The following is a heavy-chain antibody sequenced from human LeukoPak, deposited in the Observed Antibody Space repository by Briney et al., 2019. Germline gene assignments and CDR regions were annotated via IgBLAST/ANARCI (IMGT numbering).Heavy chain of an antibody. CDR2: FYYSGST. V-gene: IGHV4-59*08. CDR3: ATTYRFGELFFDY. CDR1: DDSMFSYY. Sequence: PSETLSLTCTVSDDSMFSYYWSWIRQPPGKGLECIGYFYYSGSTNYNPSLKSRVTISVDTSKNQFPLKLSSVTAADTAVYYCATTYRFGELFFDYWGQGTLVTVSS. J-gene: IGHJ4*02. D-gene: IGHD3-10*01.